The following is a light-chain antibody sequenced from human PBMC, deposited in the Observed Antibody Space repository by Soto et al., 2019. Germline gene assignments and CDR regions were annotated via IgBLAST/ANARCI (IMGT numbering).Light chain of an antibody. V-gene: IGKV3-15*01. Sequence: EIVMTQSPATLSVSPGERATLSCRASQSVSSNLAWYQQKPGQAPRLLIYGASTRATGIPARFSGSGSGTEFTLNISSLQSEDFAVYSGQQYNNWPPETFGQGTKVEIK. CDR2: GAS. J-gene: IGKJ1*01. CDR1: QSVSSN. CDR3: QQYNNWPPET.